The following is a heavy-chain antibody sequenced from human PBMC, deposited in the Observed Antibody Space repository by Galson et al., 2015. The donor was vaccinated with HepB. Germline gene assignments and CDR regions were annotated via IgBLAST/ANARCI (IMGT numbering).Heavy chain of an antibody. CDR2: ISSSSSTI. D-gene: IGHD6-13*01. CDR3: ARDSAAGTFDY. Sequence: SLRLSCAASGFTFSSYSMNWVRQAPGKGLEWVSYISSSSSTIYYADSVKGRFTISRDNAKNSLYLQMNSLRAEDTAVYYCARDSAAGTFDYWGQGTLVTVSA. J-gene: IGHJ4*02. V-gene: IGHV3-48*04. CDR1: GFTFSSYS.